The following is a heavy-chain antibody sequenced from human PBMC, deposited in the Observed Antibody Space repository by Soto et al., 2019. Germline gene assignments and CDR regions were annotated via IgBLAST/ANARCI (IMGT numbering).Heavy chain of an antibody. D-gene: IGHD5-18*01. J-gene: IGHJ5*02. CDR2: IKTKTDGGTT. Sequence: GSLRLSCAASGFSFNNAWMNWVRQAPGKGLEWVGRIKTKTDGGTTDYAAPVEGRFTISRDDSKDTLFLQMNSLKTEDTAVYYCTTPGPLERYSYGHLWGQGTLVTVSS. CDR3: TTPGPLERYSYGHL. V-gene: IGHV3-15*07. CDR1: GFSFNNAW.